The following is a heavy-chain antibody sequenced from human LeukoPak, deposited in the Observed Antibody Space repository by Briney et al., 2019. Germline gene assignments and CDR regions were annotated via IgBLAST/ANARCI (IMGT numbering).Heavy chain of an antibody. V-gene: IGHV3-33*01. D-gene: IGHD2-21*01. CDR3: ARDSTIAIAFDY. J-gene: IGHJ4*02. Sequence: GRSLRLSCAASGFTFSSYGMHWVRQAPGKGLEWVAVIWYDGSNRYYADSVEGRFTISRDNSKNTLYLQMNSLRAEDTAVYYCARDSTIAIAFDYWGQGTLVTVSS. CDR2: IWYDGSNR. CDR1: GFTFSSYG.